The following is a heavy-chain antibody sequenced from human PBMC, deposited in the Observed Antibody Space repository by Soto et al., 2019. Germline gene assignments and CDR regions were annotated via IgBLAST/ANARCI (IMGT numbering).Heavy chain of an antibody. CDR3: ARGEQLYHYYYGMDV. CDR1: GYSFTTHA. CDR2: INTGNGNT. V-gene: IGHV1-3*04. Sequence: GASVNVSCKXSGYSFTTHAMIWVRQAPGQRPEWMGWINTGNGNTRYSPKFQGRVNITRDTSASTAYMELSSLKSEDTAVYYCARGEQLYHYYYGMDVWGQGSTVTVSS. J-gene: IGHJ6*02.